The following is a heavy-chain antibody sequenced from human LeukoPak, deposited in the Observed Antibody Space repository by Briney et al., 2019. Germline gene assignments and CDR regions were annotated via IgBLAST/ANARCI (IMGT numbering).Heavy chain of an antibody. Sequence: ASVKVSCKASGYTFTSYYTHWVRQAPGQGLEWMGIIDPSGGSTSYAQKFQGRVTMTRDTSTSTVYMELSSLRSEDTAVYYCARDGDGYNYVYWGQGTLVTVSS. D-gene: IGHD5-24*01. J-gene: IGHJ4*02. CDR1: GYTFTSYY. CDR3: ARDGDGYNYVY. V-gene: IGHV1-46*01. CDR2: IDPSGGST.